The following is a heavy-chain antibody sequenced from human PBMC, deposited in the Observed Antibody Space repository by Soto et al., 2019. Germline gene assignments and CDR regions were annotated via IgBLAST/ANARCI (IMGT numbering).Heavy chain of an antibody. D-gene: IGHD3-10*01. CDR2: IRYDGSNK. CDR1: GFTFSSYG. J-gene: IGHJ6*02. V-gene: IGHV3-30*02. Sequence: GGSLRLSCETSGFTFSSYGMHWVRQAPGKGLEWLAIIRYDGSNKYYGDSVKGRFTISRDNSNNTLYLEMNSLRAEDTAVYYCARDRTFYGSGSKGMDFWGQGTTVTV. CDR3: ARDRTFYGSGSKGMDF.